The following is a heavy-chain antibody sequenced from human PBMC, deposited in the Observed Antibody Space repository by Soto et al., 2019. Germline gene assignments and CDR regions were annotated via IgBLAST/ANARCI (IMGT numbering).Heavy chain of an antibody. J-gene: IGHJ4*02. CDR2: INPQNGGT. V-gene: IGHV1-2*04. D-gene: IGHD5-12*01. Sequence: QVHLEQSGAEVKKPGASVKVSCKASGYIFSDHYIHWVRQAPGQGLEWMGWINPQNGGTNYARKFQGWVTMTRDTSITTAYMALSRLKTADTAVYYCARSRYSGSYAVDYWGQGTLVTVSS. CDR1: GYIFSDHY. CDR3: ARSRYSGSYAVDY.